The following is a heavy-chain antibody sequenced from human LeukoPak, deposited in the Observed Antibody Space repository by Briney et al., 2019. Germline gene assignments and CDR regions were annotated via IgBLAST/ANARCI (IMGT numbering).Heavy chain of an antibody. V-gene: IGHV6-1*01. J-gene: IGHJ3*02. CDR3: AAKSAVAGYVDVFDI. CDR2: TYYRSKWYN. CDR1: GDSVSSNSAT. D-gene: IGHD6-19*01. Sequence: SQTLSLTCVISGDSVSSNSATWNWIRQSPSRGLEWLGRTYYRSKWYNDYAVSVKSRITINPDTSKNQVSLQLNSVTPEDTAVYYCAAKSAVAGYVDVFDIWGQGTMVTVSS.